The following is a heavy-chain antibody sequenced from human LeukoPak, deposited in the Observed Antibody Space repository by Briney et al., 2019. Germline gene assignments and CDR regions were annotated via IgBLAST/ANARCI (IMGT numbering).Heavy chain of an antibody. Sequence: ASVKVSCKXSGYTFTGYYMHWVRQAPGQGLEWMGPINPNSGGTNYAQKFQGRVTMTRDTSISTAYMELSRLRSDDTAVYYCAPACSGGSCSTFDYWGQGTLVTVSS. CDR1: GYTFTGYY. CDR3: APACSGGSCSTFDY. V-gene: IGHV1-2*06. CDR2: INPNSGGT. J-gene: IGHJ4*02. D-gene: IGHD2-15*01.